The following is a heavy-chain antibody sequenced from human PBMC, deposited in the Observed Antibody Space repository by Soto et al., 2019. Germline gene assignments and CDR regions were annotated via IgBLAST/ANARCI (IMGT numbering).Heavy chain of an antibody. D-gene: IGHD3-22*01. Sequence: ASETLSLTCAVYGGSVSNYYWSWIRQPPGKGLEWIGEINRSGITNYNPSLKSRLTISVDTSKNQFSLRLTSVTAADTAVYYCARGTRYYDSSGYPTHFDYWGQGTLVTVSS. J-gene: IGHJ4*02. CDR2: INRSGIT. V-gene: IGHV4-34*01. CDR1: GGSVSNYY. CDR3: ARGTRYYDSSGYPTHFDY.